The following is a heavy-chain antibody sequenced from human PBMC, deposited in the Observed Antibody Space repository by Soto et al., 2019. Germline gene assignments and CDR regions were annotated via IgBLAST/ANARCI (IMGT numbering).Heavy chain of an antibody. D-gene: IGHD6-19*01. V-gene: IGHV3-23*01. CDR2: ISGGGGST. CDR3: AKDGLLNGSGWEEWGAFDI. Sequence: GGSLRLSCAASGFTFTNYAMNWARQAPGKGLEWVSAISGGGGSTYYADSVKGRFTISRDNSKNTLYLQMNSLRAEDTAVYYCAKDGLLNGSGWEEWGAFDIWGQGTMVTVSS. CDR1: GFTFTNYA. J-gene: IGHJ3*02.